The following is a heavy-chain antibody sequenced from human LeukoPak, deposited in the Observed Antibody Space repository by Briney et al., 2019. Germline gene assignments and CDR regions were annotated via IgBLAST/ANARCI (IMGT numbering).Heavy chain of an antibody. Sequence: GGSLRLSCAASGFTFSTYSMNWVRQAPGKGLEWISYISSNSDTIYYADSLKGRFTISRDNAKHSLYLQMNSLRAEDTAVYYCAGRGIATAGTDYYYYMDVWGKGTTVTVSS. CDR2: ISSNSDTI. J-gene: IGHJ6*03. V-gene: IGHV3-48*01. CDR1: GFTFSTYS. D-gene: IGHD6-13*01. CDR3: AGRGIATAGTDYYYYMDV.